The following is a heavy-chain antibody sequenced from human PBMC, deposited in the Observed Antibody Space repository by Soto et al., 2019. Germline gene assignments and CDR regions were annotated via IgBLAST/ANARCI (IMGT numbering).Heavy chain of an antibody. CDR1: GFTFSDYY. J-gene: IGHJ5*02. D-gene: IGHD3-22*01. Sequence: QVHLVESGGGLVKPGGSLRLYCAASGFTFSDYYMSWIRQAPGKGLEWVSYISSSGSTIYYADSVKGRFTISRDNAKNSLYLQMNSLRAEDTAMYYCARDSLDDSSGYYAPWGQGTLVTVSS. CDR3: ARDSLDDSSGYYAP. V-gene: IGHV3-11*01. CDR2: ISSSGSTI.